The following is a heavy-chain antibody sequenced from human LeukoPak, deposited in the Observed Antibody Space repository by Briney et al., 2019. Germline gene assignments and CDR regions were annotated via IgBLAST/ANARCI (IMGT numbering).Heavy chain of an antibody. V-gene: IGHV1-18*01. J-gene: IGHJ4*02. CDR1: GGTFTSYA. CDR3: QRIDY. Sequence: ASVKVSCKASGGTFTSYAISWVRHAPGQGLEWMGRISVNNGNTHYAQKFQGRVTMTTDTSTSTAYMEVRSLSSDDTAVYYCQRIDYWGQGTLVTVSS. CDR2: ISVNNGNT. D-gene: IGHD2-2*01.